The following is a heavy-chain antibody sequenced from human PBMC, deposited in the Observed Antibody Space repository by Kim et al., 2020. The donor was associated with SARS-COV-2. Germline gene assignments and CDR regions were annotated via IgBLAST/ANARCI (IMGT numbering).Heavy chain of an antibody. D-gene: IGHD2-2*01. V-gene: IGHV3-30*18. J-gene: IGHJ4*02. Sequence: GGSLRLSCAASGFTFSSYGMHWVRQAPGKGLEWVAVISYDGSNKYYADSVKGRFTISRDNSKNTLYLQMNSLRAEDTAVYYCAKRIVVPAARSFDYWGQG. CDR1: GFTFSSYG. CDR3: AKRIVVPAARSFDY. CDR2: ISYDGSNK.